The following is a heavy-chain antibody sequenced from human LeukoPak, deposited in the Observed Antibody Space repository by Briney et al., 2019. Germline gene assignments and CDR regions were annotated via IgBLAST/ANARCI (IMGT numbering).Heavy chain of an antibody. CDR2: LSGSGTIM. CDR1: GLTFGNYA. J-gene: IGHJ3*01. V-gene: IGHV3-23*01. CDR3: AKEATASYRISAFDV. D-gene: IGHD1-14*01. Sequence: GGSLRLSCVGSGLTFGNYAMSWVRQGPGKGLEWVSSLSGSGTIMNYAASVKGRFTISRDNSKSTLYPQLNNLGAEDTALYYCAKEATASYRISAFDVWGHGTMVIVSS.